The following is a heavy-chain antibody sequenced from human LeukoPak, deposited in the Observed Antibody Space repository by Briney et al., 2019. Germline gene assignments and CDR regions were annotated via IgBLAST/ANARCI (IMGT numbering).Heavy chain of an antibody. CDR3: ARGVLLWFGESPANWFDP. CDR2: ISAYNGNT. V-gene: IGHV1-18*01. D-gene: IGHD3-10*01. Sequence: ASVKVSCKASGDTFSTYGISWVRQAPGQGLEWMGWISAYNGNTNYAQKLQGRVTMTTDTSTSTAYMELRSLRSDDTAVYYCARGVLLWFGESPANWFDPWGQGTLVTVSS. CDR1: GDTFSTYG. J-gene: IGHJ5*02.